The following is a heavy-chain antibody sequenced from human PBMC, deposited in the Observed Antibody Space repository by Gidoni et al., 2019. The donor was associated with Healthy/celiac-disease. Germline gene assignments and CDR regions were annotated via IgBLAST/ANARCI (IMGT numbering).Heavy chain of an antibody. J-gene: IGHJ4*02. CDR3: ASVPITMVRGVTFFDY. Sequence: EVQLVESGGGLVKPGGSLRLSCAASGFTFSSYSMNWVRQAPGKGLEWVSSISSSSSYIYYADSVKGRFTISRDNAKNSLYLQMNSLRAEDTAVYYCASVPITMVRGVTFFDYWGQGTLVTVSS. D-gene: IGHD3-10*01. V-gene: IGHV3-21*01. CDR1: GFTFSSYS. CDR2: ISSSSSYI.